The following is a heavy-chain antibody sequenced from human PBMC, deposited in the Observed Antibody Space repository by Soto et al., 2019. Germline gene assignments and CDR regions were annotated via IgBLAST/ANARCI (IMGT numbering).Heavy chain of an antibody. CDR1: GDSVTSGSYY. J-gene: IGHJ6*02. V-gene: IGHV4-61*03. Sequence: PSETLSLTCIVSGDSVTSGSYYWTWLRQPPGKGLEWIGYISYTGRTKYNPSLQSRVIISVDTSKNDFSLNLSSVTAADTAVYFCAREWGLLPYYVMNVWGHGTAVTVS. CDR3: AREWGLLPYYVMNV. D-gene: IGHD7-27*01. CDR2: ISYTGRT.